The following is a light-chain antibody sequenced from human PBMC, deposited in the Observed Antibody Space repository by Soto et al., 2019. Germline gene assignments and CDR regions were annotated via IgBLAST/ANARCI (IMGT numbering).Light chain of an antibody. V-gene: IGKV3-20*01. J-gene: IGKJ5*01. Sequence: EIVLTQSPGTLSLSPGERATLSCRASQSVSNSYLAWYQQKPGQAPRLLIYGASNWATGIPDRFSGSGSGTDFTLTISRLEPEDFAVYYCQQYGSSPRITFGQGTRLDIK. CDR3: QQYGSSPRIT. CDR2: GAS. CDR1: QSVSNSY.